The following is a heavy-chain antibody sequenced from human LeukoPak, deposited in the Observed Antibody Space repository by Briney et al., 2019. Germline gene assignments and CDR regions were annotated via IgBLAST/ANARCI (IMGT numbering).Heavy chain of an antibody. CDR2: INYSGST. CDR3: TREYGSGWSGAGF. CDR1: GGSISSYY. V-gene: IGHV4-59*01. D-gene: IGHD6-19*01. Sequence: PSETLSLTCTVSGGSISSYYWSWIRQPPGKGLEWIGYINYSGSTNYNPSLESRVTISVDMSKNQFSLKLSSVTAADTAVYYCTREYGSGWSGAGFWGQGTLVTVSS. J-gene: IGHJ4*02.